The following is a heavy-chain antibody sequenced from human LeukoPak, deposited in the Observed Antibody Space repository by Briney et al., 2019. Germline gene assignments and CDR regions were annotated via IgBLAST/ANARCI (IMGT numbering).Heavy chain of an antibody. D-gene: IGHD3-22*01. CDR1: GVTFSGYF. Sequence: LTLSCAVCGVTFSGYFLNWIRQAPGKGLEWLSYISHSGSNVDYAESVRGRFTISRDNANHSLYLQINSLRAEDTAVYYCARGDSSGAPDYWGQGTLVTVSS. CDR3: ARGDSSGAPDY. J-gene: IGHJ4*02. CDR2: ISHSGSNV. V-gene: IGHV3-11*01.